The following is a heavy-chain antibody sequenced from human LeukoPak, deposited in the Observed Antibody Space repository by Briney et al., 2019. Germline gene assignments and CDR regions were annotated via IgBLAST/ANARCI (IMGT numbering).Heavy chain of an antibody. V-gene: IGHV3-74*01. J-gene: IGHJ6*04. CDR3: ARGYGADV. Sequence: PGGSLRLSCAASGFNFRTYWMHWVRQAPGKGLVWVSRINSDGSNTTYADSVKGRFTVSRDNAMNTLYLQMHSLRAEDTALYSCARGYGADVWGKGTMVTVSS. CDR1: GFNFRTYW. CDR2: INSDGSNT.